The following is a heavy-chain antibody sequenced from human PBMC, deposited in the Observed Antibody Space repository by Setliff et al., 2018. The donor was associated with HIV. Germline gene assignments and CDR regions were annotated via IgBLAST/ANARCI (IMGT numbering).Heavy chain of an antibody. J-gene: IGHJ4*02. D-gene: IGHD3-10*01. CDR2: IYHSGST. CDR3: ARHAWFGELLGYYFDY. CDR1: GYSISSGYY. Sequence: SETLSLTCAVSGYSISSGYYWGWIRQPPGKGPEWIGSIYHSGSTYYSPSLMSRVTISVDTSKNQFSLNLSSVTAADTAVYYCARHAWFGELLGYYFDYWGQGKMVTVS. V-gene: IGHV4-38-2*01.